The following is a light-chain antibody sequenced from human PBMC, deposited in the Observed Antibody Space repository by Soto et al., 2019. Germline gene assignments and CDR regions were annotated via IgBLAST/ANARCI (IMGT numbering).Light chain of an antibody. Sequence: QSALTQPASVSGSPGQPITISCTGTSSDVGGYNYVSWYQLHPGKAPKLMIYEVSNRPSGISNRFSASKSGNTASLTISGLQAEDEADYYCFSYTSSTAYVFGTGTKVTVL. J-gene: IGLJ1*01. CDR2: EVS. CDR3: FSYTSSTAYV. V-gene: IGLV2-14*01. CDR1: SSDVGGYNY.